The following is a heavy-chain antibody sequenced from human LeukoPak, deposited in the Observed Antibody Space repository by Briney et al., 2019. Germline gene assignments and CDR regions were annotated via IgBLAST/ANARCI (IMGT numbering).Heavy chain of an antibody. Sequence: GGSLRLSCAASGFTFSDYYMSWIRQAPGKGLEWVSYISSSGSTIYYADSVKGRFTISRDNAKNSLYLQMNSLRAEDTAVYYCARDRPSYNWNYVLFDYWGQGTLLTVSS. CDR3: ARDRPSYNWNYVLFDY. CDR2: ISSSGSTI. CDR1: GFTFSDYY. V-gene: IGHV3-11*01. J-gene: IGHJ4*02. D-gene: IGHD1-7*01.